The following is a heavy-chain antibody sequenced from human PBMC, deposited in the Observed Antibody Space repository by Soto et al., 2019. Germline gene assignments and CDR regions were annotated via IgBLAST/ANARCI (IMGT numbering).Heavy chain of an antibody. CDR2: ITGSGGMT. CDR3: AKDRTMARGIRAFDI. J-gene: IGHJ3*02. V-gene: IGHV3-23*01. D-gene: IGHD3-10*01. CDR1: GFAFGNYP. Sequence: EAQLLQSGGGLVPPGGSLRLSGVASGFAFGNYPMAWVRQTPGKGLHGISTITGSGGMTDYEDSVRGRFTVSIDHSKDTVHLQMTSLRADDTAVYYCAKDRTMARGIRAFDIWGQGTTVTISS.